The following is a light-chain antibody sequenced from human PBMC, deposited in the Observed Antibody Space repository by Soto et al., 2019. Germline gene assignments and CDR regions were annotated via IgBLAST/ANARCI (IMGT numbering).Light chain of an antibody. CDR2: EVS. J-gene: IGLJ1*01. V-gene: IGLV2-14*01. CDR1: SSDVGAYNY. Sequence: QSVLAQPASVSGSPGQSIAISCTGTSSDVGAYNYVSWYQQHPGKAPKLIVHEVSDRPSGVSDRFSGSKSGNTASLTISGLQAADEADYYCSSSTGAYALVFGTGTKVTVL. CDR3: SSSTGAYALV.